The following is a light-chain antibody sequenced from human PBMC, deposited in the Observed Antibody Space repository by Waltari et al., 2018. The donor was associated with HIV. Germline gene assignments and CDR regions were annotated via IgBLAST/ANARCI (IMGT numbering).Light chain of an antibody. J-gene: IGKJ1*01. V-gene: IGKV1-5*03. Sequence: SASVGDRVTITCRASQSISSWLAWYQQKPGKAPKFLIYKASSLESGVPSRFSGSGSGTEFTLTISSLQAEDVAVYYCQQYYNTPWTFGQGTKVEIK. CDR3: QQYYNTPWT. CDR2: KAS. CDR1: QSISSW.